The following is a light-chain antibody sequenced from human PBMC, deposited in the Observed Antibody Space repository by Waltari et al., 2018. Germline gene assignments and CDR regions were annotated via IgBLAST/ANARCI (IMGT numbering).Light chain of an antibody. J-gene: IGLJ2*01. CDR1: KNDIGTYNF. V-gene: IGLV2-23*01. Sequence: QSALTQPASLSGSPGQSITISCAGTKNDIGTYNFVPWFQQFPGQAPTLIVSEATKRPSGVSYRFSGSKSGNTASLTISGLQAEDEADYYCCSYAGGSRVIFGGGTKLTVL. CDR2: EAT. CDR3: CSYAGGSRVI.